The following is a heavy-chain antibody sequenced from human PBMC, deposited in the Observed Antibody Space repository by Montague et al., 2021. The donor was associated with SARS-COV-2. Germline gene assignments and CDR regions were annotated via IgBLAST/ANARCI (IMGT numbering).Heavy chain of an antibody. D-gene: IGHD3-16*01. CDR2: INHDGNSA. J-gene: IGHJ6*02. Sequence: SLRLSCAVSGFSFTACAMNWVRQAPGKGLEWVSGINHDGNSAHFANSVRGRFAIYRDISRNTLYLEMNNLRADDTAVYYCAKDIWDYAGMDVWGQGTTVTVSS. CDR1: GFSFTACA. V-gene: IGHV3-23*01. CDR3: AKDIWDYAGMDV.